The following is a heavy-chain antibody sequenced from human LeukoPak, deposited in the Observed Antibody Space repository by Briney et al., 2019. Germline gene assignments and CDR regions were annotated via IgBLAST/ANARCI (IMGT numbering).Heavy chain of an antibody. Sequence: ASVKVSCKASGYTFTSYGISWVRQAPGQGLEWMGWISAYNGNTNYAQKLQGRVTMTTDTSTSTAYMELRSLRSDDTAVYYCARKWSITIFGVVNNAFDIWGQGTMVTVSS. CDR1: GYTFTSYG. CDR3: ARKWSITIFGVVNNAFDI. D-gene: IGHD3-3*01. CDR2: ISAYNGNT. J-gene: IGHJ3*02. V-gene: IGHV1-18*01.